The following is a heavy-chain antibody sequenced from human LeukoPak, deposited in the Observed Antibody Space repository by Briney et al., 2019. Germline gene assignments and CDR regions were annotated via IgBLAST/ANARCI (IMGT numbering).Heavy chain of an antibody. Sequence: ASVKVSCKASGYTFTSYGISWVRQAPGQGVEWMGWISAYNGNTNAAQQVQGRVTMTTDTSTSTAYMELRSLRSDDTAVYYCARERLDGSGSSYFDYWGQGTLVTVSS. D-gene: IGHD3-10*01. CDR2: ISAYNGNT. CDR1: GYTFTSYG. J-gene: IGHJ4*02. V-gene: IGHV1-18*01. CDR3: ARERLDGSGSSYFDY.